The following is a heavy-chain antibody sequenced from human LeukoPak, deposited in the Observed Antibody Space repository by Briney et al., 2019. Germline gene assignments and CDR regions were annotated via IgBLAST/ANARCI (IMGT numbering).Heavy chain of an antibody. J-gene: IGHJ4*02. Sequence: SETLSLTCTVFGDSIKSYYWSWIRQPPGKGLEWIAYIYYPGRASYNPSLTSRVSISVDTSKNQFSLNLTSVTAADTAVYYCARHRGYTYGRTFGLWGQGTLVTVSS. V-gene: IGHV4-59*08. D-gene: IGHD5-18*01. CDR1: GDSIKSYY. CDR3: ARHRGYTYGRTFGL. CDR2: IYYPGRA.